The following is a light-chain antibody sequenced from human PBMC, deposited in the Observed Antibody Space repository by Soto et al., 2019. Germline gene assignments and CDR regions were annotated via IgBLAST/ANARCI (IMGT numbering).Light chain of an antibody. J-gene: IGKJ5*01. CDR2: GAS. Sequence: EIVLTQSPGILSLSPGERASLSCGASQSISSSFLAWYQQKPGQAPRLLIYGASSRATGISDRFSGTGSETDFTLTISRLEPEDFAVYYCQQYDNSPITFGQGTRLE. V-gene: IGKV3-20*01. CDR1: QSISSSF. CDR3: QQYDNSPIT.